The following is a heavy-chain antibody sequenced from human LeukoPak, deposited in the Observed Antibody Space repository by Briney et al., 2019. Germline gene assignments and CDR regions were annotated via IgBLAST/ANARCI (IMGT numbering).Heavy chain of an antibody. J-gene: IGHJ5*02. CDR1: NGSISSYY. D-gene: IGHD1-26*01. V-gene: IGHV4-59*01. CDR2: IYYSGST. Sequence: SETLSLTCTVSNGSISSYYWSWIRQPPGKGLEWIGYIYYSGSTNYNPSLKSRVTISVDTSKNQFSLKLNSVTAADTAVYYCARVVGAITAGYNWFDPWGLGILVTVSS. CDR3: ARVVGAITAGYNWFDP.